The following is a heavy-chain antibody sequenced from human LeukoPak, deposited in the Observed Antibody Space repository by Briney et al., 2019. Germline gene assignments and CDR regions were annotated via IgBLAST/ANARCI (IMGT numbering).Heavy chain of an antibody. V-gene: IGHV3-21*01. CDR1: GFTFSSYS. Sequence: GGSLRLSCAASGFTFSSYSMNWARQAPGKGLEWVSSISASPYIYYADSVKGRFTISRDDSKNSLYLQMNSLRAEDTALYYCARGGLSGHRTDLFDIWGQGTMVTVSS. CDR2: ISASPYI. CDR3: ARGGLSGHRTDLFDI. D-gene: IGHD2/OR15-2a*01. J-gene: IGHJ3*02.